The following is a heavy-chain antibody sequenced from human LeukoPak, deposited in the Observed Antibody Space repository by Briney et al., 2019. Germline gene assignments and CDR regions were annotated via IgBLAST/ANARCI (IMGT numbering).Heavy chain of an antibody. Sequence: GGSLRLSCAASGFTFSDHYMDWVRQAPGKGLEWVGRTRNKVNSYTTEYAASVKGRFTISRDDSKNSLYLQMNSLKTEDTAVYYCTRGKGWTDYWGQGTLVIVSS. D-gene: IGHD6-19*01. CDR3: TRGKGWTDY. CDR2: TRNKVNSYTT. J-gene: IGHJ4*02. V-gene: IGHV3-72*01. CDR1: GFTFSDHY.